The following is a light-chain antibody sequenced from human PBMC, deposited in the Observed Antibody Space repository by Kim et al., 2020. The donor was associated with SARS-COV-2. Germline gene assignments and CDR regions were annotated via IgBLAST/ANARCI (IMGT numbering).Light chain of an antibody. CDR1: QSIRTW. CDR3: QQYSIYSWT. J-gene: IGKJ1*01. Sequence: DIQMTQSPSTLSASVGDTVTITCRASQSIRTWLAWYQQKPGKAPKLLIYKASTLESGVPSSFSGSGSGTEFTLTISSLQPDDFATYYCQQYSIYSWTFGQGTKVDIK. V-gene: IGKV1-5*03. CDR2: KAS.